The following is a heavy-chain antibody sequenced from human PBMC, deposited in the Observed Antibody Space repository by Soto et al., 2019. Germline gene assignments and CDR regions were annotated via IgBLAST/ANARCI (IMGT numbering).Heavy chain of an antibody. V-gene: IGHV4-30-2*01. Sequence: QLQLQESGSGLVKPSQTLSLTCAVSGGSISSGGYSWSWIRQPPGKGLEWSGYIYHSGSTYYNPSLKSRVTVSVDSSKTQFYRKLSSATAADTAVYRCASWWMYDARFDPWGQGTLVTVSS. CDR1: GGSISSGGYS. CDR2: IYHSGST. CDR3: ASWWMYDARFDP. D-gene: IGHD2-8*02. J-gene: IGHJ5*02.